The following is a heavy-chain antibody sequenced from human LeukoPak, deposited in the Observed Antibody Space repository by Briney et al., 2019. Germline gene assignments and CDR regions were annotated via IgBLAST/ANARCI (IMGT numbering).Heavy chain of an antibody. Sequence: GGSLRLSCAASGFTFDDYAMHWVRQAPGRGLEWVSGISWNSGSIGYADSVKGRFTISRDNAKNSLYLQLNNLRVEDTAVYYCKSGGAAPGSFDYWGQGTLVTVSP. J-gene: IGHJ4*02. CDR1: GFTFDDYA. V-gene: IGHV3-9*01. CDR3: KSGGAAPGSFDY. D-gene: IGHD1-1*01. CDR2: ISWNSGSI.